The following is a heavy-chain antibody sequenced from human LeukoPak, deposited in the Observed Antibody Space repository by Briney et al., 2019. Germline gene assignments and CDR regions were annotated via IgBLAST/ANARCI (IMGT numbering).Heavy chain of an antibody. CDR2: IYSGGST. D-gene: IGHD3-22*01. CDR1: GFTVSSNY. Sequence: GGSLRLSSAASGFTVSSNYMSWVRQAPGKGLEWVSVIYSGGSTYYADSVKGRFTISRDNSKNTLYLQMNSLRAEDTAVYYCARDKERRSSGYFDYWGQGTLVTASS. V-gene: IGHV3-53*01. CDR3: ARDKERRSSGYFDY. J-gene: IGHJ4*02.